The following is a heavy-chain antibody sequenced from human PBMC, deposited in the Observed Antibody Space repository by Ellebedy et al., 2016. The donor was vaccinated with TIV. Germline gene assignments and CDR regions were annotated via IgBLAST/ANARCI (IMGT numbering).Heavy chain of an antibody. CDR1: GYTFTGFY. Sequence: ASVKVSCKASGYTFTGFYLHWVRQAPGQGLEWMGWINPDSGVTSYAQKFQGRVTMTRDTSITTADMELRRLTTDDTALYYCATEALLPPQYHLRSLDHWGQGSLLTVSS. J-gene: IGHJ5*02. D-gene: IGHD2-15*01. CDR3: ATEALLPPQYHLRSLDH. CDR2: INPDSGVT. V-gene: IGHV1-2*02.